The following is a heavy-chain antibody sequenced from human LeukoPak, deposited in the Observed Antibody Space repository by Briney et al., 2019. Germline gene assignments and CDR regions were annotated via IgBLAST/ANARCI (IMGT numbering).Heavy chain of an antibody. Sequence: ASVKVSCKASGHTFTTYYVHLVRQAPRHGLEWMGVINPSGDGTNYPQRFQGRVTLTRDTSTSTVYMELSSLRSEDTAIYYCAKETPNTGWFDPWGQGTLVTVSS. J-gene: IGHJ5*02. CDR2: INPSGDGT. D-gene: IGHD1-14*01. CDR3: AKETPNTGWFDP. V-gene: IGHV1-46*01. CDR1: GHTFTTYY.